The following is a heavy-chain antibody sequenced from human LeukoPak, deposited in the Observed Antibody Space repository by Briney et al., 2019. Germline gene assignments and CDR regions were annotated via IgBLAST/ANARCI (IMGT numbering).Heavy chain of an antibody. CDR2: IYSSGST. CDR3: ARLWDSSSSLDY. J-gene: IGHJ4*02. Sequence: SETLSLTCTVSGGSISSYSWNWIRQPPGKGLEWIGRIYSSGSTIYNPSLKSRVTISVETSKNQFSLELSSVTAADTAVYYCARLWDSSSSLDYWGQGTLVTVSS. CDR1: GGSISSYS. D-gene: IGHD6-6*01. V-gene: IGHV4-59*08.